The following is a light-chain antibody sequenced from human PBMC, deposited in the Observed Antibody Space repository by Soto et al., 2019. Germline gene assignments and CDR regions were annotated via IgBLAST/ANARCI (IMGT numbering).Light chain of an antibody. CDR3: HQYGSSITWT. J-gene: IGKJ1*01. Sequence: EVVLTQSPGTVSLSPGKRATLSCRASQSVTSSYLAWYQQKPGQAPRLLIYAASSRATGIPDRFSGSGSGTDFTLSISRLEPEDFAVYYCHQYGSSITWTFGQGTKVEIK. CDR2: AAS. CDR1: QSVTSSY. V-gene: IGKV3-20*01.